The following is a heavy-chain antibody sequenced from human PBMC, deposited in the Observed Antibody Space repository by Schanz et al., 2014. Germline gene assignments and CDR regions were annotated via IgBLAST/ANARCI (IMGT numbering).Heavy chain of an antibody. V-gene: IGHV3-48*01. CDR2: VSRSTPDI. J-gene: IGHJ4*02. Sequence: EVHLVESGGGLVQPGGSLRLSCAASGITFSSHSFNWVRQAPGKGLEWVSYVSRSTPDIYYADSVKGRFTMSRDNAKNSVFLQMNSLRAEDTAVYYCVRDSCFAFDYWGQGTLVTVSS. CDR3: VRDSCFAFDY. CDR1: GITFSSHS.